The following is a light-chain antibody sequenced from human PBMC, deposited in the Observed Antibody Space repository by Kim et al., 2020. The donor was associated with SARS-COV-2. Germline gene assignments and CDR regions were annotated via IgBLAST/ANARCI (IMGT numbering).Light chain of an antibody. CDR2: AAT. V-gene: IGKV1-5*03. Sequence: SASVGDRVTLTCRASPSVSYWLAWYQRKPGKAPKLLIYAATTLKNGVPSRFRGSVSGTEFTLTISSLQTDDFATYYCQQYASHWTFGHGTKLDIK. CDR1: PSVSYW. CDR3: QQYASHWT. J-gene: IGKJ1*01.